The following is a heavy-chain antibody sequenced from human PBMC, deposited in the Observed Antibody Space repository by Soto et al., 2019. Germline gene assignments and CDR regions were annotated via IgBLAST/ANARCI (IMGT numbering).Heavy chain of an antibody. Sequence: ASVKVSCKASGYTFTSYYMHWVRQAPGQGLGWMGIINPSGGSTSYAQKFQGRVTMTRDTSTSTVYMELSSLRSEDTAVYYCARDRSGWYYFDYWGQGTLVTVSS. J-gene: IGHJ4*02. CDR3: ARDRSGWYYFDY. V-gene: IGHV1-46*01. CDR2: INPSGGST. CDR1: GYTFTSYY. D-gene: IGHD6-19*01.